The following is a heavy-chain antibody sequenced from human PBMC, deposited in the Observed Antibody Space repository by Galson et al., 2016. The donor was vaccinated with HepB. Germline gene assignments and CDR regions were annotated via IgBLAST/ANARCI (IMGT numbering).Heavy chain of an antibody. J-gene: IGHJ4*02. CDR3: ARGSGPQSNWYPQAFDL. CDR1: GYTFTGYA. Sequence: SVKVSCKASGYTFTGYAISWVRQAPGQGPEWMGWINPNNGNTKYAQNLQGRLSMTTDVSTTTAYMDLRSLTSDDSAVYYCARGSGPQSNWYPQAFDLWGQGTLVTVSS. CDR2: INPNNGNT. V-gene: IGHV1-18*01. D-gene: IGHD1-20*01.